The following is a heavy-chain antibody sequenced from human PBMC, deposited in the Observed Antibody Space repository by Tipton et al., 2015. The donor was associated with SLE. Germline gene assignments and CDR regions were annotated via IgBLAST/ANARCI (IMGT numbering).Heavy chain of an antibody. Sequence: TLSLTCTVSGGSISSYYWSWIRQPPGKGLEWIGYIYYSGSTNYNPSLKSRVTISLDTSKNQFSLSLSSVTAADTAVYCCARNYYDSSGLNWFDPWGQGTLVTVSS. CDR1: GGSISSYY. CDR3: ARNYYDSSGLNWFDP. D-gene: IGHD3-22*01. J-gene: IGHJ5*02. V-gene: IGHV4-59*12. CDR2: IYYSGST.